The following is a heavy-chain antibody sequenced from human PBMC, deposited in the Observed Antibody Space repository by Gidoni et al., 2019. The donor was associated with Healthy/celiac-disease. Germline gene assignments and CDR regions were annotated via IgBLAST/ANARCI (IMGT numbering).Heavy chain of an antibody. CDR3: AHSEVGWNFGYYYYYMDV. Sequence: QITLKESGPTLVKPTQTLTLTCTFSGFSLSTSGVGVGWIRQPPGKALEWLALIYWDDDKRYSPSLKSRLTITKDTSKNQVVLTMTNMDPVDTATYYCAHSEVGWNFGYYYYYMDVWGKGTTVTVSS. D-gene: IGHD1-7*01. CDR1: GFSLSTSGVG. J-gene: IGHJ6*03. CDR2: IYWDDDK. V-gene: IGHV2-5*02.